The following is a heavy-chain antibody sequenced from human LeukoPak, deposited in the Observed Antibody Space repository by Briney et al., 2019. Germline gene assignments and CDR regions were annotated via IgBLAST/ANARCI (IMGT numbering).Heavy chain of an antibody. CDR3: ARCEPRGPYDFWSGKGDY. J-gene: IGHJ4*02. CDR2: INPNSGGT. D-gene: IGHD3-3*01. V-gene: IGHV1-2*02. CDR1: GYTFTGYY. Sequence: GASVKVSCKASGYTFTGYYMHWVRQAPGQGLEWMGWINPNSGGTNYAQKFQGRVTMTRDTSTSTAYMELSSLRSEDMAVYYCARCEPRGPYDFWSGKGDYWGQGTLVTVSS.